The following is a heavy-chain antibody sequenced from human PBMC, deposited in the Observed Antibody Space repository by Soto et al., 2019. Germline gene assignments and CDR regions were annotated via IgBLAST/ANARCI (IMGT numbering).Heavy chain of an antibody. Sequence: QVQLVESGGGVVQPGRSLRLSCAASGFTFSSYAMHWVRQAPGKGLEWVAVISYDGSNKYYADSVKGRFTISRDNSKNXLXXQMNSLRAEDTAVYDGARRLYSSSWLYYYYYGMDVWGQGTTVTVSS. V-gene: IGHV3-30-3*01. CDR3: ARRLYSSSWLYYYYYGMDV. D-gene: IGHD6-13*01. CDR2: ISYDGSNK. CDR1: GFTFSSYA. J-gene: IGHJ6*02.